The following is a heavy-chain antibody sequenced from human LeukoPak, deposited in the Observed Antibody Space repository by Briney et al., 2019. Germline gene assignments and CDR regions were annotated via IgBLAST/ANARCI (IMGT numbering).Heavy chain of an antibody. V-gene: IGHV3-23*01. D-gene: IGHD4-11*01. CDR2: INGSGGST. CDR1: GFTFSSYA. J-gene: IGHJ4*02. CDR3: AKDTPADSNTY. Sequence: GGSLTLSCAASGFTFSSYAMSWVRQPPGKGLEWVSAINGSGGSTYYADSVKGRFTISRDNSKNTLYLQMNSLRAEDTAVYYCAKDTPADSNTYWGQGTLVTVSS.